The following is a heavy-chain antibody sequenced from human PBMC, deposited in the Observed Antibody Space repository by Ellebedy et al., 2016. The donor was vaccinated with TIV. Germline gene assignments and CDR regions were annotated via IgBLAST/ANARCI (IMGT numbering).Heavy chain of an antibody. CDR3: AIRTGTYPYYFDY. CDR1: GYTFTSFG. CDR2: ISTYNGNT. D-gene: IGHD1-14*01. V-gene: IGHV1-18*01. J-gene: IGHJ4*02. Sequence: AASVKVPCKASGYTFTSFGLCWVRQAPGQGLEWMGWISTYNGNTNYAQKFQGRVTMTTDTSTTTAYLELRSLSSDDTAMYYCAIRTGTYPYYFDYWGQGVLVTVSS.